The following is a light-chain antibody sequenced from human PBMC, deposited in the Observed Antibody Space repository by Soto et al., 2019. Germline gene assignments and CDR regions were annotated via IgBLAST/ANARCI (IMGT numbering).Light chain of an antibody. CDR3: QQYGSSPPT. CDR1: QSVSSSY. J-gene: IGKJ1*01. Sequence: EVVLTQSPGTLSLSPGERATLSCRASQSVSSSYLAWYQQKPGQAPRLLIYGASSRATGTPDRFSGSGSGTDFTLTINRLEPEDFALYYCQQYGSSPPTFGQGTKVDNK. CDR2: GAS. V-gene: IGKV3-20*01.